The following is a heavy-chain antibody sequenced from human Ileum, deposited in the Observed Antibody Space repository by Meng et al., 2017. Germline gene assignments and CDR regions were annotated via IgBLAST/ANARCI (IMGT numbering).Heavy chain of an antibody. J-gene: IGHJ3*02. D-gene: IGHD6-6*01. V-gene: IGHV4-31*03. Sequence: QGQLQESGPGLVKPSQTLSLPCTVSGGSIRSDNYFWSWIRQVPGKGLEWIAYIHHNGGAYYNPSLKSRVTISVDTSKNQFSLSLISVTAADTAVYFCAREVNIAADSDGFDIWGLGTMVTVSS. CDR2: IHHNGGA. CDR3: AREVNIAADSDGFDI. CDR1: GGSIRSDNYF.